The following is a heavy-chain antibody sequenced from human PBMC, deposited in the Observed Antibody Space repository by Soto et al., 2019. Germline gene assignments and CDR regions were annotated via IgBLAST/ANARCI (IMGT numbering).Heavy chain of an antibody. CDR3: ARDRDWAFDY. V-gene: IGHV3-48*04. CDR2: IFVDSSLI. CDR1: GFSFSSYS. J-gene: IGHJ4*02. Sequence: PGGSLRLSCVASGFSFSSYSLVWVRQAPGKGLEWISYIFVDSSLIYYADSVKGRFTVSRDNAQNSLFLVMNSLRVEDTAVYYCARDRDWAFDYWGPGPLVTVSS. D-gene: IGHD3-9*01.